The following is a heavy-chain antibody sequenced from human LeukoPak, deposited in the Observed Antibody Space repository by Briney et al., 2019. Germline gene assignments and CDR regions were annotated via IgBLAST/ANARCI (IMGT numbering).Heavy chain of an antibody. D-gene: IGHD3-10*01. CDR2: IDTSWST. CDR1: VGSISNYY. CDR3: ARVCGSATNYRLCGFDI. J-gene: IGHJ3*02. Sequence: SETLSLTCTVSVGSISNYYWNCIRQPAGGGLEWVGRIDTSWSTNYTPSLKSRVTMSVATSKTQFSLKVTSVTAADTAVYYCARVCGSATNYRLCGFDIWGQGTVVTVSS. V-gene: IGHV4-4*07.